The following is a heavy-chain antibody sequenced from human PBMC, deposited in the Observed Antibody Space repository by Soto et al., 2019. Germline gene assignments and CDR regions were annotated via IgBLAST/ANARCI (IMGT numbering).Heavy chain of an antibody. V-gene: IGHV1-3*01. J-gene: IGHJ6*02. Sequence: ASVKVSCKASGYTFTSYAMHWVRQAPGQRLEWMGWINAGNGNTKYSQKFQGRVTITRDTSASTAYMELSSLRSEDTAVYYCASTILGVVIIDYYYYGMDVWGQGTTVTVSS. D-gene: IGHD3-3*01. CDR2: INAGNGNT. CDR1: GYTFTSYA. CDR3: ASTILGVVIIDYYYYGMDV.